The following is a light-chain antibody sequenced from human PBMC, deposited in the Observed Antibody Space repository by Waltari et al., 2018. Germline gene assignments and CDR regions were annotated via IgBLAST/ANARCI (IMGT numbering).Light chain of an antibody. CDR2: AAS. V-gene: IGKV1-39*01. J-gene: IGKJ1*01. CDR1: QNVATF. CDR3: LQTSTAPWA. Sequence: IQMTQYPSSLSASVGDRVTITCRASQNVATFLSWYQQKPGKAPILLIYAASTLQSGVPSRFSGSGSGTDFSLTITGLQPEDFATYCCLQTSTAPWAFGQGTKVES.